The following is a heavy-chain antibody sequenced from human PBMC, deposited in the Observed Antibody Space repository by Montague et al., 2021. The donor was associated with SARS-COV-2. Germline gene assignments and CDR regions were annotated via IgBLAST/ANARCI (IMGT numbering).Heavy chain of an antibody. Sequence: SETLSLTCAVSGGSISSSNWWSWVRQPPGKGLEWIGEIYHSGSTNYNPSLKSRVTMPVDTSKNQFSLELRSVTAADTAVYYCARLGFVELWLNLGWFDPWGQGTLVTVSS. V-gene: IGHV4-4*02. CDR1: GGSISSSNW. CDR2: IYHSGST. D-gene: IGHD3-16*02. CDR3: ARLGFVELWLNLGWFDP. J-gene: IGHJ5*02.